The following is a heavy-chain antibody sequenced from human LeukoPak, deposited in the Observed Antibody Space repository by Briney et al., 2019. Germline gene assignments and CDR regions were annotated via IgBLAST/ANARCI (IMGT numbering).Heavy chain of an antibody. CDR2: IIPILGIA. Sequence: SVKVSCKASGGTFSSYAISWVRQAPGQGLEWMGRIIPILGIANYAQKFQGRVTITADKSTSTAYMELSSLRSEDTAVYYCARDCGSYCFDYWGQGTLVTVSS. CDR3: ARDCGSYCFDY. CDR1: GGTFSSYA. J-gene: IGHJ4*02. V-gene: IGHV1-69*04. D-gene: IGHD1-26*01.